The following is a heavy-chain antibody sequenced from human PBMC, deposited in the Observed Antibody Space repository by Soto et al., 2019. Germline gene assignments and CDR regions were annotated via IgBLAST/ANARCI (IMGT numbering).Heavy chain of an antibody. V-gene: IGHV4-30-4*01. D-gene: IGHD3-3*01. CDR2: IYYSGST. Sequence: QVQLQESGPGLVKPSQTLSLTCTVSGGSISSGDYYWSWIRQPPGKGLEWIGYIYYSGSTYYNPSLTSRVPMSVDTSNNQFSLKLSSVTAADTAVYYCARDKAFLRFPFDIWGQGTMVTVSS. CDR3: ARDKAFLRFPFDI. CDR1: GGSISSGDYY. J-gene: IGHJ3*02.